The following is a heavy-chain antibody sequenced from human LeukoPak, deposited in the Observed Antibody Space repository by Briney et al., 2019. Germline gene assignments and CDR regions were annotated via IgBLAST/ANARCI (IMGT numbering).Heavy chain of an antibody. V-gene: IGHV3-74*01. J-gene: IGHJ4*02. CDR1: GFAFSSHW. D-gene: IGHD3-3*01. Sequence: GGSLRLSCAASGFAFSSHWMHWVRQVPGKGLVWVSRINSDGSNTIYADSVEGRFTISRDNSKNTLYLQMNSLRAEDMAVYYCAREEWYYLDYWGQGTLVTVSS. CDR3: AREEWYYLDY. CDR2: INSDGSNT.